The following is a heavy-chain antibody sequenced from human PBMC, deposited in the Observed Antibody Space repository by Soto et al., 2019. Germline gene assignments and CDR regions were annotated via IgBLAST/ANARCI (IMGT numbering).Heavy chain of an antibody. CDR2: ISGSGGGT. D-gene: IGHD3-16*01. Sequence: EVQLLDSGGGLVQPGGFLRLSCAASGFTFSNSAMSWVRQAPGKGLEWDSAISGSGGGTYYADSVKGRFTISRDKSKNRLYLQMNSLRAEDTAVYYCAKSRGRFPEYFHHWGQGTLVTVSS. CDR3: AKSRGRFPEYFHH. V-gene: IGHV3-23*01. CDR1: GFTFSNSA. J-gene: IGHJ1*01.